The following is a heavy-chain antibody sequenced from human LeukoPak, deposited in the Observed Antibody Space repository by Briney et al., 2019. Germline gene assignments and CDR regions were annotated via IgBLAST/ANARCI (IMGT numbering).Heavy chain of an antibody. Sequence: PSETLSLTCAVYGGSFSGYQWSWIRQPAGKGLEWIGRIYTSGSTNYNPSLKSRVTISVDTSKNQFSLKLSSVTAADTAVYYCARETPWGYYYDSSGYYYELWGQGTLVTVSS. CDR2: IYTSGST. CDR1: GGSFSGYQ. D-gene: IGHD3-22*01. CDR3: ARETPWGYYYDSSGYYYEL. J-gene: IGHJ4*02. V-gene: IGHV4-4*07.